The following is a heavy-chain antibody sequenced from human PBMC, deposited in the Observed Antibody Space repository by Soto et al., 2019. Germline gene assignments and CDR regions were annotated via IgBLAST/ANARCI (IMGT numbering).Heavy chain of an antibody. V-gene: IGHV4-59*01. CDR2: IYYSGGT. D-gene: IGHD6-19*01. CDR3: ARVAVAGTASYYYMDV. CDR1: GGSISSYY. Sequence: PSETLSLTCTVSGGSISSYYWSWIRQPPGKGLEWIGYIYYSGGTNYNPSLKSRVTISVDTSENQFSLKLSSVTAADTAVYYCARVAVAGTASYYYMDVWGKGTTVTVSS. J-gene: IGHJ6*03.